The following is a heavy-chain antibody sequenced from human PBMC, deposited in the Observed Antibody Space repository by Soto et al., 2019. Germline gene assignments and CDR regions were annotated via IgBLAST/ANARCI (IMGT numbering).Heavy chain of an antibody. V-gene: IGHV1-69*13. CDR2: IIPIFGTA. Sequence: ASVKVSCKASGGTFSSYAISWVRQAPGQGLEWMGGIIPIFGTANYAQKFQGRVTITADESTSTAYMELSSLRSEDTAVCYCARDQYSSSSWNYYYGMDVWGQGTTVTVSS. D-gene: IGHD6-6*01. CDR3: ARDQYSSSSWNYYYGMDV. CDR1: GGTFSSYA. J-gene: IGHJ6*02.